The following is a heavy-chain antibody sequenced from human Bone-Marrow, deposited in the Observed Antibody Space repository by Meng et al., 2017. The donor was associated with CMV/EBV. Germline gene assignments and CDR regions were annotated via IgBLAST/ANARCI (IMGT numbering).Heavy chain of an antibody. V-gene: IGHV3-53*01. CDR3: ARAIRLPGVLDY. Sequence: GESLKISCAASGFTVSSNYMSWVRQAPGKGLEWVSVIYSGGSTYYADSVKGRFTISRDNSKNTLYLQMNSLRAEDTAMYYCARAIRLPGVLDYWGQGTLVTVSS. D-gene: IGHD3-10*01. CDR2: IYSGGST. J-gene: IGHJ4*02. CDR1: GFTVSSNY.